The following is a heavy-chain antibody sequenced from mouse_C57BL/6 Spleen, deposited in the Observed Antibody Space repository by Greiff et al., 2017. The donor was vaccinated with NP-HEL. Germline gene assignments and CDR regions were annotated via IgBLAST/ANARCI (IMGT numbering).Heavy chain of an antibody. Sequence: VKLQESGAELVKPGASVKLSCKASGYTFTSYWMQWVKQRPGQGLEWIGEIDPSDSYTNYNQKFKGKATLTVDTSSSTAYMQLSSLTSEDSAVYYCAPYDYDVVDYWGQGTTLTVSS. J-gene: IGHJ2*01. D-gene: IGHD2-4*01. CDR1: GYTFTSYW. V-gene: IGHV1-50*01. CDR2: IDPSDSYT. CDR3: APYDYDVVDY.